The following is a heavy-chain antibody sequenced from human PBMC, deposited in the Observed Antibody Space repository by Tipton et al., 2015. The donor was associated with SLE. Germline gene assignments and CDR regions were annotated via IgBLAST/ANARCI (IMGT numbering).Heavy chain of an antibody. CDR3: ARAWVGCLDY. CDR1: GFTFSSYW. J-gene: IGHJ4*02. Sequence: SLRLSCVVSGFTFSSYWMHWVRQAPGKGLVWVSRINSDGSTISYADSVKGRFTISRDNAKNTLYLQMNSLRAEDTAVYYCARAWVGCLDYWGQGTLVTISS. CDR2: INSDGSTI. V-gene: IGHV3-74*01. D-gene: IGHD1-26*01.